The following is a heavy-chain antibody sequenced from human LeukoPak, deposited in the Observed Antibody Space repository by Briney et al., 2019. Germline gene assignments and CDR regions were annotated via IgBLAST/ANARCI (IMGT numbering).Heavy chain of an antibody. CDR3: AKDWLTGDNDSFDY. Sequence: GGSLRLSCAVSGFTFSNYWMSWFRQAPGKGLEWVANINQDGSQKFSVDSVKGRFIISRDNAKNSLYLQMNSLRVEDTAMYYWAKDWLTGDNDSFDYGAREPWSPSPQ. D-gene: IGHD1-1*01. V-gene: IGHV3-7*03. CDR1: GFTFSNYW. CDR2: INQDGSQK. J-gene: IGHJ4*02.